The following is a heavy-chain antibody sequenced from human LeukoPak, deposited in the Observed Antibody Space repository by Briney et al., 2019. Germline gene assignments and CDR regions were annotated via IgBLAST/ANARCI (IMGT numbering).Heavy chain of an antibody. Sequence: SETLSLTCTLSWHSISSDYWSWIRQPPGKGLEWIGNIDYSGSTNNNPSLKSRVTISLDTSKDQFSLKLSSVTAADTALYYCATYRSGWYVYWGQGTLVTVSS. CDR3: ATYRSGWYVY. CDR2: IDYSGST. V-gene: IGHV4-59*01. CDR1: WHSISSDY. D-gene: IGHD6-19*01. J-gene: IGHJ4*02.